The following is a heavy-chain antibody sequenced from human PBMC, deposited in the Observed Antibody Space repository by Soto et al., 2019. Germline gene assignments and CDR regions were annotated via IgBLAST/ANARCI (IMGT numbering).Heavy chain of an antibody. J-gene: IGHJ3*02. CDR1: GGSISSGGYS. CDR3: ARDRGRDGYNTDAFDI. D-gene: IGHD5-12*01. CDR2: IYHSGST. V-gene: IGHV4-30-2*01. Sequence: SETLSLTCAVSGGSISSGGYSWSWIRQPPGKGLEWIGYIYHSGSTYYNPSLKSRVTISVDRSKNQFSLKLSSVTAADTAVYYCARDRGRDGYNTDAFDIWGQGTMVTVSS.